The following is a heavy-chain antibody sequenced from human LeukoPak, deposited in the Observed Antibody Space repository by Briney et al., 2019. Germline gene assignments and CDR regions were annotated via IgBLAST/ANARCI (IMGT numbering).Heavy chain of an antibody. Sequence: SETLSLTCAVYGGXFSAYYCSWIRQPPGKGLEWVGEINQGGSTNYNPSLKSRVTILRDTSKNQVSLKLTSVTAADTAVYYCARGPIDNSFDYWGQGSLVTVSS. CDR1: GGXFSAYY. CDR2: INQGGST. V-gene: IGHV4-34*01. D-gene: IGHD3-22*01. CDR3: ARGPIDNSFDY. J-gene: IGHJ4*02.